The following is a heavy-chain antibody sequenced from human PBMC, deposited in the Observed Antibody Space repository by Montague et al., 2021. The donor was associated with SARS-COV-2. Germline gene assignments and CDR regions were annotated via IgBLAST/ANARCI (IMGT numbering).Heavy chain of an antibody. V-gene: IGHV3-7*01. CDR3: ARDGPTKCNVDCYSLF. D-gene: IGHD2-21*02. CDR2: IKHDGRKK. J-gene: IGHJ4*02. Sequence: SLRLSCAASGFTFSAYCMSWFRQAPGKGLEWVANIKHDGRKKYYVDSVKGRFTISRDNAKNSLYLQMNSLSAEDTAVYYCARDGPTKCNVDCYSLFWGQGTLVTVSS. CDR1: GFTFSAYC.